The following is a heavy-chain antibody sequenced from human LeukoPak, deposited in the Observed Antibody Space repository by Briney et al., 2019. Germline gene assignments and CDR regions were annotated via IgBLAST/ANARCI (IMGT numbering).Heavy chain of an antibody. Sequence: ASVKVSCKASGYTFTGYYIHWVRQAPGQGLEWMGWIHPNSGDTHYAPKFQGRVTITRDTYINTAYMELNRLICEDTAVYYCTREDYWGQGTLVTVSS. CDR1: GYTFTGYY. V-gene: IGHV1-2*02. CDR2: IHPNSGDT. CDR3: TREDY. J-gene: IGHJ4*02.